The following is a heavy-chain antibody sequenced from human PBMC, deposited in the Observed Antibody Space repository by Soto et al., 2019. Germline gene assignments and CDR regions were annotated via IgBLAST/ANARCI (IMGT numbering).Heavy chain of an antibody. CDR1: GFTFSSYG. CDR3: ARDAWRLVATISYYYGMDV. CDR2: IWYDGSNK. D-gene: IGHD5-12*01. V-gene: IGHV3-33*01. Sequence: QVQLVESGGGVVQPGRSLRLSCAASGFTFSSYGMHWVRRAPGKGLEWVAVIWYDGSNKYYADSVKGRFTISRDNSKNTLYLQMNSLRAEDTAVYYCARDAWRLVATISYYYGMDVWGQGTTVTVSS. J-gene: IGHJ6*02.